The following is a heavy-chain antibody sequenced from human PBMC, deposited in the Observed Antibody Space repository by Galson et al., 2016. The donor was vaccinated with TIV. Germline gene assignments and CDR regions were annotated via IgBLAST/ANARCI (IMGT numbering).Heavy chain of an antibody. CDR1: GNIFTGYW. V-gene: IGHV5-51*01. CDR2: IYPGDSDT. Sequence: QSGAEVKKPGESLKISCKGSGNIFTGYWIGWVRQMPGKGLEWMGIIYPGDSDTRYSPSFQGQVTISADKSINTPYLQGSSLKASDPAINYCARQGYRYDPRGAGGVFDYWGQGTLVTVSS. D-gene: IGHD5-18*01. J-gene: IGHJ4*02. CDR3: ARQGYRYDPRGAGGVFDY.